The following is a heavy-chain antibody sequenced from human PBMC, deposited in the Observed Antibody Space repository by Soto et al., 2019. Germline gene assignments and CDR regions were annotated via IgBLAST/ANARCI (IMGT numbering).Heavy chain of an antibody. J-gene: IGHJ4*02. CDR2: IIPIFGTP. V-gene: IGHV1-69*01. CDR3: ATGGNYYEPSALAY. CDR1: GDSFSSYA. Sequence: QVQLVQSVAEVKKPGSSVKVSCKASGDSFSSYAISWVRQAPGHGLEWMGRIIPIFGTPNYAQRVEGRVTITADESTSTANMEPSRLRSADTAVYYCATGGNYYEPSALAYWGQGTLVTVSS. D-gene: IGHD3-22*01.